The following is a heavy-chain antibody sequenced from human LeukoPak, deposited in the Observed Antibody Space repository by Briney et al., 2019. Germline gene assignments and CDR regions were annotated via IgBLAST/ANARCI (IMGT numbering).Heavy chain of an antibody. CDR2: IDHSGST. V-gene: IGHV4-38-2*02. CDR1: GYSISSGYY. J-gene: IGHJ5*02. D-gene: IGHD6-19*01. CDR3: ARVPGGWINWFDP. Sequence: SETLSLTCSVSGYSISSGYYWGWIRQPPGKGLEWIGSIDHSGSTYYNPSLKSRVTISVDTSKNQFSLKLSSVTAADTAVYYCARVPGGWINWFDPWGQGTLVTVSS.